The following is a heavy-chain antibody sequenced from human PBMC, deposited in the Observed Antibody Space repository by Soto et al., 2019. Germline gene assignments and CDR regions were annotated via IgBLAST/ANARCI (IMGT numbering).Heavy chain of an antibody. CDR2: INHSGST. J-gene: IGHJ4*02. CDR1: GGSFSGYE. D-gene: IGHD6-6*01. V-gene: IGHV4-34*01. Sequence: QVQLQQWGAGLLKPSETLSLTCAVYGGSFSGYEWSWIRQPPGKGLEWIGEINHSGSTNYNPSLKSRVTISVDTSKNQFSLKLSSVTAADTAVYYCARDPGGSSSSFFDYWGQGTLVTVSS. CDR3: ARDPGGSSSSFFDY.